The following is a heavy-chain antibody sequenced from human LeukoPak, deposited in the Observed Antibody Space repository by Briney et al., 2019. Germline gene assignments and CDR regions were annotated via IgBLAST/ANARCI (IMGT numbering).Heavy chain of an antibody. CDR3: ARALSGSYYGGWFDP. CDR1: GGSISSSSYY. CDR2: IYHSGST. D-gene: IGHD1-26*01. Sequence: PSETLSLTCTVSGGSISSSSYYWGWIRQPPGKGLEWIGSIYHSGSTYYNPSLKSRVTISVDTSKNQFSLKLSSVTAADTAVYYCARALSGSYYGGWFDPWGQGTLVTVSS. J-gene: IGHJ5*02. V-gene: IGHV4-39*07.